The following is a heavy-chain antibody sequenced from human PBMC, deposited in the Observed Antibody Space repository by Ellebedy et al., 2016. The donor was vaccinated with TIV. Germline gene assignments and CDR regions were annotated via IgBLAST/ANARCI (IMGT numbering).Heavy chain of an antibody. Sequence: GESLKISCAASTFTFSKYAMSWVRQAPGKGLQWVSSISDRGETTYYAESVKGRFAITRDNAENTLYLQMNSLRDEDTAVYYCAGSFGINYGDYPFDYWGQGTLVTVSS. CDR3: AGSFGINYGDYPFDY. D-gene: IGHD4-17*01. V-gene: IGHV3-23*01. J-gene: IGHJ4*02. CDR1: TFTFSKYA. CDR2: ISDRGETT.